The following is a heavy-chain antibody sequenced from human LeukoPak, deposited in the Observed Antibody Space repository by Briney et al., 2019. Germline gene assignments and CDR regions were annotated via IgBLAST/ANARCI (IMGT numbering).Heavy chain of an antibody. CDR2: IIPIFGTA. J-gene: IGHJ4*02. D-gene: IGHD1-26*01. CDR3: ARGNGGSYYFDY. CDR1: GGTFSSYA. Sequence: SVKVSCKASGGTFSSYAISWVRQAPGQGLEWMGRIIPIFGTANYAQKFLGRVTITTDESTSTAYMELSSLRSEDTAVYYCARGNGGSYYFDYWGQGTLVTVSS. V-gene: IGHV1-69*05.